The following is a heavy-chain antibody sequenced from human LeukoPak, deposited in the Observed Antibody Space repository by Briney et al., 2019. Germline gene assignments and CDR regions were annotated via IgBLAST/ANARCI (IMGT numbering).Heavy chain of an antibody. D-gene: IGHD3-9*01. Sequence: SETLSLTCTVSGGSISSYYWSWIRQPPGKGLEWIGYIYYSESTNYNPSLKSRVTISVDTSKNQFSLKLSSVTAADTAVYYCARNVGYYDILTGYYKSGAIDYWGQGTLVSLSS. J-gene: IGHJ4*02. CDR1: GGSISSYY. CDR3: ARNVGYYDILTGYYKSGAIDY. CDR2: IYYSEST. V-gene: IGHV4-59*08.